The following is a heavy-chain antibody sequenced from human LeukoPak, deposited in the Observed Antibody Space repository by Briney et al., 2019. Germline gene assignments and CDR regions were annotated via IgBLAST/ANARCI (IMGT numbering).Heavy chain of an antibody. CDR1: GGTFSSYA. Sequence: GASVKVSCKASGGTFSSYAISWVRQAPGQGLEWMGGIIPIFGTANYAQKFQGRVTITADESTSAAYMELSSLRSEDTAVYYCARGDNHYDSSGFLSPFDYWGQGTLVTVSS. J-gene: IGHJ4*02. D-gene: IGHD3-22*01. CDR2: IIPIFGTA. V-gene: IGHV1-69*13. CDR3: ARGDNHYDSSGFLSPFDY.